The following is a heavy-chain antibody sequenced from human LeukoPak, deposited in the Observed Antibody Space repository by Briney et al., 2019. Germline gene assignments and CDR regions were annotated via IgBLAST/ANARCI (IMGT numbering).Heavy chain of an antibody. CDR2: IKEDGSEK. CDR3: ARGRRYCSSTICSNFDF. D-gene: IGHD2-2*01. Sequence: PGGSLRLSCAASGFTFSNYWMSWVRQAPGKGLEWVANIKEDGSEKYYVDSVKGRFTISRDNAKNSLYLQMNSLRAEDTAVYYCARGRRYCSSTICSNFDFWGQGTLVTVPS. J-gene: IGHJ4*02. V-gene: IGHV3-7*05. CDR1: GFTFSNYW.